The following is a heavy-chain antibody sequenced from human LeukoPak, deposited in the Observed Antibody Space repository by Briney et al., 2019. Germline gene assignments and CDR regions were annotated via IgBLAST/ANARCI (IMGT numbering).Heavy chain of an antibody. CDR1: GFTFGSYA. Sequence: GGSLRLSCAASGFTFGSYAMSWVRQAPGKGLEWVSDISDVGGNSYYADSVKGRFTISGDNSKNTLYLQVNSLRVEDTAVYYCAKQSGGSGSYPFDYWGQGTLVTVSS. V-gene: IGHV3-23*01. D-gene: IGHD3-10*01. CDR2: ISDVGGNS. CDR3: AKQSGGSGSYPFDY. J-gene: IGHJ4*02.